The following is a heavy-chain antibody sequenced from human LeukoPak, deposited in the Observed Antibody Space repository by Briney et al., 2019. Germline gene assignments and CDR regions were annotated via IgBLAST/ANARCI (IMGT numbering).Heavy chain of an antibody. D-gene: IGHD3-22*01. V-gene: IGHV4-34*01. Sequence: PSETLSLTCAVYGESFGDYYWSWIRQPPGKGLEWIGEISHSGSTNYNPSLESRVTISVDTSKNQFSLKLTSVTAADTAVYYCARGRFTFYYEDWGQGTLVTVSS. CDR2: ISHSGST. J-gene: IGHJ4*02. CDR1: GESFGDYY. CDR3: ARGRFTFYYED.